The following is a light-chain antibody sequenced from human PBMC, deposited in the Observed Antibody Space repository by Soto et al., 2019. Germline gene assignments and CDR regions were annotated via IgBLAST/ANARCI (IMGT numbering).Light chain of an antibody. V-gene: IGLV2-23*03. CDR3: CSYAGSSAFMV. CDR2: EGS. J-gene: IGLJ2*01. CDR1: SSDGGSYTL. Sequence: QSALTQPASVSGSPGQSITISCTGTSSDGGSYTLVSWYQQHPGNAPKLMIYEGSKRPSGGSNRFSGSKSGNTASVTIYGLQAEYEDDYYCCSYAGSSAFMVFGGGTKLTVL.